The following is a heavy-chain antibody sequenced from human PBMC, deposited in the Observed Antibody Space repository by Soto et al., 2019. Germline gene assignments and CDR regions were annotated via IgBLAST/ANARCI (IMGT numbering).Heavy chain of an antibody. CDR3: ARETYGSGSYDY. Sequence: GGSLRLSCAASGFTFSSYAMHWVRQAPGKGLEYVSAISSNGGSTYYADSVKGRFTISRDNSKNTLYLQMGSLRAEDMAVYYCARETYGSGSYDYWGQGTLVTVSS. CDR2: ISSNGGST. CDR1: GFTFSSYA. D-gene: IGHD3-10*01. V-gene: IGHV3-64*02. J-gene: IGHJ4*02.